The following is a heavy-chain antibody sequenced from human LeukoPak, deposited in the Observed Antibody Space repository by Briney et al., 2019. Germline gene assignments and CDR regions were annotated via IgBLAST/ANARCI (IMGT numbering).Heavy chain of an antibody. Sequence: PGGSLRLSCAASGFTFSSYAMHWVRRAPGKGLEWVAVISYDGSNKYYADSVKGRFTISRDNSKNTLYLQMNSLRAEDTAVYYCARDPHALLSSHFDYWGQGTLVTVSS. CDR2: ISYDGSNK. CDR1: GFTFSSYA. D-gene: IGHD2-15*01. J-gene: IGHJ4*02. CDR3: ARDPHALLSSHFDY. V-gene: IGHV3-30-3*01.